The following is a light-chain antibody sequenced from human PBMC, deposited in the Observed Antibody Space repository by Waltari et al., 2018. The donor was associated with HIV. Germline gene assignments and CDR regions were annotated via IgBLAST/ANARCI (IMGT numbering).Light chain of an antibody. J-gene: IGLJ2*01. CDR3: QAWDTTTVV. Sequence: SYELNQSPTVSVSPGQTASITCTGGQLGDKYACWYQQKPGQSPVLVIYEDSKRPSGIPERFSCSNSGNTATLTISGTQAMDEADYYCQAWDTTTVVFGGGTKLTVL. CDR1: QLGDKY. CDR2: EDS. V-gene: IGLV3-1*01.